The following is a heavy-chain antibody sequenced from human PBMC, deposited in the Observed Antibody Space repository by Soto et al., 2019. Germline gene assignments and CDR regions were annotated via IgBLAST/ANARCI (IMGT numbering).Heavy chain of an antibody. V-gene: IGHV4-30-2*01. CDR3: ARAMTTVTTIDY. J-gene: IGHJ4*02. CDR1: GGSISSGGYS. CDR2: IYHSGST. D-gene: IGHD4-17*01. Sequence: SETLSLTCAVSGGSISSGGYSWSWIRQPPGKGLEWIGYIYHSGSTYYNPSLKSRVTISVDRSKDQFSLKLSSVTAADTAVYYCARAMTTVTTIDYWGQGTLVTVSS.